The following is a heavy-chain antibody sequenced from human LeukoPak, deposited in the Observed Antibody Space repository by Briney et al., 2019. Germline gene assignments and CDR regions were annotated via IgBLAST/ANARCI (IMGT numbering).Heavy chain of an antibody. CDR1: GGSISSYY. D-gene: IGHD4-11*01. CDR2: INHSGST. CDR3: ARTYSNYADFDY. Sequence: PSEPLSLTCTVSGGSISSYYWSWIRQPPGKGLEWIGEINHSGSTNYNPSLKSRVTISVDTSKNQFSLKLSPVTAADTAVYYCARTYSNYADFDYWGQGTLVTVSS. V-gene: IGHV4-34*01. J-gene: IGHJ4*02.